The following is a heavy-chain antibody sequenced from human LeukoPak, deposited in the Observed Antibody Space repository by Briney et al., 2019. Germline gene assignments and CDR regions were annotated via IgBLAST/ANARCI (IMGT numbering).Heavy chain of an antibody. V-gene: IGHV4-34*01. Sequence: PSETLSLTCAVYGGSFSGYYWSWIRQPPGKGLVGSGEINHRGSTNYNPSLKSRFTMSVATSKIQFSLKLSSVTAADTAVYYCARSNYVWGSYSPRQSDAFDTWGQGTMVTVSS. J-gene: IGHJ3*02. CDR2: INHRGST. D-gene: IGHD3-16*01. CDR3: ARSNYVWGSYSPRQSDAFDT. CDR1: GGSFSGYY.